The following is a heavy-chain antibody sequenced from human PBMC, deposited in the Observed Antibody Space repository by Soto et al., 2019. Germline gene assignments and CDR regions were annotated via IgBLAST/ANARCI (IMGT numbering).Heavy chain of an antibody. CDR2: IIPIFGTA. CDR3: ARYRVRGYYYYGMDV. CDR1: GGTFSSYA. J-gene: IGHJ6*02. D-gene: IGHD3-16*02. Sequence: QVQLVQSGAEVKKPGSSVKVSCKASGGTFSSYAISWVRQVPGQGLEWMGGIIPIFGTANYAQKFQGRVTITADESTSTAYMELSSLRSDDTAVYYCARYRVRGYYYYGMDVWGQGTTVTVSS. V-gene: IGHV1-69*12.